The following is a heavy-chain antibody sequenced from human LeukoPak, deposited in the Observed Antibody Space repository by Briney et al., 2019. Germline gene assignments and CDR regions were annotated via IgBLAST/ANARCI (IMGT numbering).Heavy chain of an antibody. CDR2: INPNSGGT. D-gene: IGHD3-10*01. CDR3: ARAPSRDRTGLLVRGVSYGMDV. V-gene: IGHV1-2*04. Sequence: ASVKVSCKASGYTFTGYYMHWVRQAPGQGLEWMGWINPNSGGTNYAQKFQGWVTMTRDTSISTAYMELSRLRSDDTAVYYCARAPSRDRTGLLVRGVSYGMDVWGQGTTVTVSS. J-gene: IGHJ6*02. CDR1: GYTFTGYY.